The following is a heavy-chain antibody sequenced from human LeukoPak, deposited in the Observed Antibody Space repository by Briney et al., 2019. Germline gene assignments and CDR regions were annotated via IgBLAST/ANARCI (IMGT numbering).Heavy chain of an antibody. J-gene: IGHJ4*02. D-gene: IGHD2-2*01. V-gene: IGHV4-39*01. CDR1: GGSISSSSYY. Sequence: PSETLPLTCTVSGGSISSSSYYWGWIRQPPGKGLEWIGSIYYSGSAYYNPSLKSRVTISVDTSKNQFSLKLSSVTAADTAVYYCARHGCSSTSCPLDYWGQGTLVTVSS. CDR2: IYYSGSA. CDR3: ARHGCSSTSCPLDY.